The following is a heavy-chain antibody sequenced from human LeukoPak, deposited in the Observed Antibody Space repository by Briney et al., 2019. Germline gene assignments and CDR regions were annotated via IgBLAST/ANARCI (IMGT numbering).Heavy chain of an antibody. CDR2: ISYDGSNK. Sequence: PGGSLRLSCAAPGFTFSSYGMHWVRQAPGKGLEWVAVISYDGSNKYYADSVKGHFTISRDNSKNTLFLQMNSLRAEDTAVYYCAARHRYSSSWTFDYWGQGTLVTVSS. CDR1: GFTFSSYG. CDR3: AARHRYSSSWTFDY. D-gene: IGHD6-13*01. J-gene: IGHJ4*02. V-gene: IGHV3-30*03.